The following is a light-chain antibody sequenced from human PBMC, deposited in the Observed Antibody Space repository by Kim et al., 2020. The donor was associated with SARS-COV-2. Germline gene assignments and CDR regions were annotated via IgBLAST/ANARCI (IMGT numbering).Light chain of an antibody. Sequence: GQSVTISCTGTSSDVGRYNFVSWYQQHPGKAPKVMIYEVSKRPSGVPDRFSGSKPGNTASLTVSGLQAEDEADYYCSSFADNNNVVFGGGTQLTVL. V-gene: IGLV2-8*01. CDR3: SSFADNNNVV. J-gene: IGLJ2*01. CDR1: SSDVGRYNF. CDR2: EVS.